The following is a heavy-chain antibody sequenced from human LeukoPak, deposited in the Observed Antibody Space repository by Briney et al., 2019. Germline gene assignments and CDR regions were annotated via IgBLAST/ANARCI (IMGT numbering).Heavy chain of an antibody. J-gene: IGHJ4*02. D-gene: IGHD3-10*01. CDR1: GYTFTSYA. Sequence: GASVKVSCKASGYTFTSYAMHWVRQAPGQRLEWMGWINAGNGNTKYSQKFQGRVTITRDTSASTAYMELSSLRSEDTAVYYCARYTMVRGTDRDYFDYWGQGTLVTVSS. CDR2: INAGNGNT. CDR3: ARYTMVRGTDRDYFDY. V-gene: IGHV1-3*01.